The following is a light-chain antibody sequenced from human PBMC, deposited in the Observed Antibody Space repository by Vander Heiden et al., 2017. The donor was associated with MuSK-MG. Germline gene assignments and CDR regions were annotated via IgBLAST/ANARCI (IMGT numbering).Light chain of an antibody. CDR2: DVS. CDR3: SSYTSSSTPIFV. Sequence: QSALTQPASLTAPPGQSTTTSCTAPSSDVGGYNYVSWYQQHPGKAPKLMIYDVSNRPSGVSNRFSGSKSGNTASLTISGLQAEDEADYYCSSYTSSSTPIFVFGTGTKVTVL. CDR1: SSDVGGYNY. J-gene: IGLJ1*01. V-gene: IGLV2-14*03.